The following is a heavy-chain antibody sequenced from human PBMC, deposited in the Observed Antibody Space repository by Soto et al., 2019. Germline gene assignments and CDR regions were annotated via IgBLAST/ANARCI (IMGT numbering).Heavy chain of an antibody. CDR1: GYTFTSYG. Sequence: QVQLVQSGAEVKKPGASVKVSCKASGYTFTSYGISWVRQAPGQGLEWMGWISAYNGNTNYAQKLQGRVTMTTDTATSTAYMELRSLRSDDRAVYYCARESRDYYESSGSDYWGQGTLVTVSS. CDR2: ISAYNGNT. J-gene: IGHJ4*02. V-gene: IGHV1-18*04. CDR3: ARESRDYYESSGSDY. D-gene: IGHD3-22*01.